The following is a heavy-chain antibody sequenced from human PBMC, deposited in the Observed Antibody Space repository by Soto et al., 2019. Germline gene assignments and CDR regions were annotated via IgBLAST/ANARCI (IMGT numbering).Heavy chain of an antibody. D-gene: IGHD2-15*01. CDR1: GYTFSGHF. CDR3: ARAGSYCSGGSCSFAY. CDR2: INPNTGNT. Sequence: ASVKVSCKTSGYTFSGHFLQWVRQAPGAGPEWMGWINPNTGNTKYGQKFEGRVTMTRDMSSSTAYVELTRLTVDDTAVYFCARAGSYCSGGSCSFAYWGQGSLVTVSS. V-gene: IGHV1-2*02. J-gene: IGHJ4*02.